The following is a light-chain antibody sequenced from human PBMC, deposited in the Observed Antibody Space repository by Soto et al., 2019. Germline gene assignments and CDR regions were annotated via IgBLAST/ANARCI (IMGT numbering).Light chain of an antibody. CDR2: DAS. J-gene: IGKJ1*01. CDR1: QSISSW. CDR3: QQSYSTWT. V-gene: IGKV1-5*01. Sequence: DIQMTQSPSTLSASVGDRVTITFRASQSISSWLAWYQQKPGKAPKLLIYDASSLESGVPSRFSGSGSGTEFTLTISSLQPDDFATYYCQQSYSTWTFGQGTKVDIK.